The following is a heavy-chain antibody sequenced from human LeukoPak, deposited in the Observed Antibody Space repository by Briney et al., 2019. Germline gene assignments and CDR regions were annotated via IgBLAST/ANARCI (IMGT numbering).Heavy chain of an antibody. D-gene: IGHD1-26*01. CDR3: ASVIGVEVGANAFDI. V-gene: IGHV1-46*01. Sequence: ASVKVSCKASGYTFTSYYMHWVRQAPGQGLEWMGIINPSGGSTSYAQKFQGRVTMTRDTSTSTVYMELSSLRSEDTAVYYCASVIGVEVGANAFDIWGQGTMVTVSS. CDR2: INPSGGST. CDR1: GYTFTSYY. J-gene: IGHJ3*02.